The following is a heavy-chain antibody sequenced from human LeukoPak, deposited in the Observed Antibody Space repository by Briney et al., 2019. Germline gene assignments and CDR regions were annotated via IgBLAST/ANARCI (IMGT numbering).Heavy chain of an antibody. CDR2: ISGSGGST. CDR3: AEDLKVGATSFDY. J-gene: IGHJ4*02. V-gene: IGHV3-23*01. Sequence: GGSLRLSCAASGFTFSSYAMSWVRQAPGKGLEWVSAISGSGGSTYYADSVKGRFTISRDNSRNTLYLQMNSLRAEDTAVYYCAEDLKVGATSFDYWGQGTLVTVSS. D-gene: IGHD1-26*01. CDR1: GFTFSSYA.